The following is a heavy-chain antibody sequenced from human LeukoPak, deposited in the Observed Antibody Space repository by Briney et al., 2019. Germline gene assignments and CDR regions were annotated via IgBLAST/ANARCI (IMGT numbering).Heavy chain of an antibody. Sequence: PGGSLRLSCAASGFTFSSYWMHWVRQAPGKGLVWVSRINSDGSSTSYADSVKGRFTISRDNAKNTLYLQMNSLRTEDTAVYYCARDVVPAAMGGWFDPWGQGTLVTVSS. CDR2: INSDGSST. J-gene: IGHJ5*02. CDR3: ARDVVPAAMGGWFDP. D-gene: IGHD2-2*01. CDR1: GFTFSSYW. V-gene: IGHV3-74*01.